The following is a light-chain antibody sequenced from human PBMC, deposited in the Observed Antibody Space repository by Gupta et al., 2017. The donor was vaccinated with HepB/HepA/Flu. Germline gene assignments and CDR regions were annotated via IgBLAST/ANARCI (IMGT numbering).Light chain of an antibody. Sequence: QLVLTQSPSASASLGASVKLTCTLSSGHISYAIAWHQQLPEKGPRYLMKLNSNGNYNKGDGIPDRFSGSSSGAERYLTISSLQSEDEADYYCQTWGTGTWVFGGGTKLTVL. CDR1: SGHISYA. V-gene: IGLV4-69*01. J-gene: IGLJ3*02. CDR3: QTWGTGTWV. CDR2: LNSNGNY.